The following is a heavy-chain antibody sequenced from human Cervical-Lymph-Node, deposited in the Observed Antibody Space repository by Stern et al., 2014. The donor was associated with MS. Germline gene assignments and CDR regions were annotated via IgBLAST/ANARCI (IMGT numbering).Heavy chain of an antibody. CDR3: AKDPYSSSSHWFDP. CDR2: ISWNRGSI. CDR1: GFDFDDYA. J-gene: IGHJ5*02. D-gene: IGHD6-6*01. Sequence: QLGQSGGGLVQPGRSLRLSCAASGFDFDDYAMHWVRQAPGKCLEWVSGISWNRGSIGYADSGTGGFTTSRDKDQDVMYLQMNSLRAEDTAFYYCAKDPYSSSSHWFDPWGQGTLVTVSS. V-gene: IGHV3-9*01.